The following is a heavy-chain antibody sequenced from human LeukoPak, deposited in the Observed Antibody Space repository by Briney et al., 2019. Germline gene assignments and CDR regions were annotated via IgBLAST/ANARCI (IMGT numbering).Heavy chain of an antibody. V-gene: IGHV3-30*18. D-gene: IGHD5-24*01. J-gene: IGHJ4*02. CDR2: ISYDGSNK. CDR3: AKQMATFSSLDY. CDR1: GFTFSSYG. Sequence: GGSLRLSCAASGFTFSSYGMHWVRQAHGKGLEWVAVISYDGSNKYYADSVTGRFTISRDDSKNTLYLQMNSLRAEDTAVYYCAKQMATFSSLDYWGQGTLVTVSS.